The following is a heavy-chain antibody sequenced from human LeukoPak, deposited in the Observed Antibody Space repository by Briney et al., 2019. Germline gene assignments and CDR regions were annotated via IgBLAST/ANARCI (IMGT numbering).Heavy chain of an antibody. Sequence: SEALSLTCGVHGGSFTGYYWSWIRQPPGKGLEWIGEINHSGSTNYNPSLKSRVTISVDTSKNQFSLKLSSVTAADTAVYYCARGGERRESRSFMVRGVRYYYYYMDVWGKGTTVTVSS. D-gene: IGHD3-10*01. CDR1: GGSFTGYY. CDR2: INHSGST. V-gene: IGHV4-34*01. CDR3: ARGGERRESRSFMVRGVRYYYYYMDV. J-gene: IGHJ6*03.